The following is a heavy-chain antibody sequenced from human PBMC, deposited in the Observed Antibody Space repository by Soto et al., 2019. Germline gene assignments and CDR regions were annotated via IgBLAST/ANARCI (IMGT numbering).Heavy chain of an antibody. CDR2: IYYSGST. CDR1: GGSISSGGYY. CDR3: ARILRYFDWYPYYFDY. V-gene: IGHV4-31*03. D-gene: IGHD3-9*01. Sequence: QVQLQESGPGLVKPSQTLSLTCTVSGGSISSGGYYWSWIRQHPGKGLEWIGYIYYSGSTYYNPFLKGRGTISVDASKNQFSLKLSSVTAADTAVYYCARILRYFDWYPYYFDYWGQGTLVTVSS. J-gene: IGHJ4*02.